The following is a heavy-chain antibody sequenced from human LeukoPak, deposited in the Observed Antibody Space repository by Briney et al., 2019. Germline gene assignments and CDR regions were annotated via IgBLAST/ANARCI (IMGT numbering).Heavy chain of an antibody. J-gene: IGHJ6*02. V-gene: IGHV3-7*05. Sequence: PGGSLRLSCAASGFTFSTSWMSWVRQAPGKGLEWVANIKGDGSEKYYVDSVKGRFTISRDNAKNSLYLQMNGLRDEDTAVYYCQYMPYYGMDVWGQGTAVTIFS. D-gene: IGHD1-1*01. CDR2: IKGDGSEK. CDR1: GFTFSTSW. CDR3: QYMPYYGMDV.